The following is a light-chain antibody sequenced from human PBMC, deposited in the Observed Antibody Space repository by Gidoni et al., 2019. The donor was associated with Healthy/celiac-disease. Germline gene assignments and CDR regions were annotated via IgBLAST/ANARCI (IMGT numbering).Light chain of an antibody. V-gene: IGKV1-5*01. CDR1: KSISSW. CDR3: QQYNSYPL. J-gene: IGKJ2*01. Sequence: SPTILSASVGDRVTITCRASKSISSWLAWYQQKPGKAPKLLIYDASRLESGVTSRFSGSGSGTEFTLTISSLQPDDFATYYCQQYNSYPLFGQGTKLEIK. CDR2: DAS.